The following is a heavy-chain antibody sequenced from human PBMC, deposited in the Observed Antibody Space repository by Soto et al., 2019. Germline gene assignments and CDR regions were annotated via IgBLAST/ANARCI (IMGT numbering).Heavy chain of an antibody. Sequence: GASVKVSCKASGYTFTSYGITWVRQAPGQGLEWIGWISGYNGNTYYAQKLQGRLTMTTDTSTNTAYMELRSLRSDDTAVYYCARRVVYSSAWYELGYWGQGTLVTVSS. CDR1: GYTFTSYG. CDR3: ARRVVYSSAWYELGY. D-gene: IGHD6-13*01. V-gene: IGHV1-18*01. J-gene: IGHJ4*02. CDR2: ISGYNGNT.